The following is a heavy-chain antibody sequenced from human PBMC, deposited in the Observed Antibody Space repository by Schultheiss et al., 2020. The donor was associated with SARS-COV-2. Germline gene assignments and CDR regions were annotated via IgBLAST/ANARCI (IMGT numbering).Heavy chain of an antibody. V-gene: IGHV3-30-3*01. CDR1: GFTFSSYA. J-gene: IGHJ6*02. CDR3: ARARLGYFDRYGMDV. CDR2: ISYDGSNK. D-gene: IGHD3-9*01. Sequence: GGSLRLSCAASGFTFSSYAMHWVRQAPGKGLEWVAVISYDGSNKYYADSVKGRFTISRDNSKNTLYLQINSLRAEDTAVYYCARARLGYFDRYGMDVWGQGTTVTVSS.